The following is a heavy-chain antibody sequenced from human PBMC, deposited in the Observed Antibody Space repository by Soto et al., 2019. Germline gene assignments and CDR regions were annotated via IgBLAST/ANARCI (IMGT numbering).Heavy chain of an antibody. V-gene: IGHV3-30*04. CDR3: ARDRGEVVVAATLDY. J-gene: IGHJ4*02. D-gene: IGHD2-15*01. CDR2: ISYDGTNK. CDR1: GFTFSSCA. Sequence: QVQLVESGGGVVQPGRSLRLSCAASGFTFSSCAMHWVRQAPGKGLEWLAVISYDGTNKYYADSVKGRFTISRDNSKNTLYLQMNSLRAEDTALYYCARDRGEVVVAATLDYWGQGALVTVSS.